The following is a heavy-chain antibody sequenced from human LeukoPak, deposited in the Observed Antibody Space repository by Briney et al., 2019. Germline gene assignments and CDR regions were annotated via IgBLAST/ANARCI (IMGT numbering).Heavy chain of an antibody. D-gene: IGHD3-22*01. V-gene: IGHV4-39*07. CDR2: IYYSGST. CDR3: ARINLEGYSSGYYYFDY. Sequence: PSETLSLTCTVSGGSISSSSYYWGWIRQPPGKGLEWIGSIYYSGSTYYNPSLKSRVTISVDTSKNQFSLKLSSVTAADTAVYYCARINLEGYSSGYYYFDYWGQGTLVTVSS. CDR1: GGSISSSSYY. J-gene: IGHJ4*02.